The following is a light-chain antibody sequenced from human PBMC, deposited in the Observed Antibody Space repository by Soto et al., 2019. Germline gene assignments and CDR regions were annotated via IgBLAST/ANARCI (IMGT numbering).Light chain of an antibody. CDR1: QSVSSY. CDR2: DAS. Sequence: EIVLTQSPATLSLSPGERATLSCRASQSVSSYLAWYQQKPGQAPRLLIYDASNRATGIPARFSGSGSGTDFTRTISSLEPEDFAVDYCQQRSNWPATFGQGTKVEIK. CDR3: QQRSNWPAT. J-gene: IGKJ1*01. V-gene: IGKV3-11*01.